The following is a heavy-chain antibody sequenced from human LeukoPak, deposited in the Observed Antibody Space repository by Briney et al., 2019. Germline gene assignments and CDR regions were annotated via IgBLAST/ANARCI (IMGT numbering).Heavy chain of an antibody. CDR3: ASKSTDHGELRFDY. CDR1: GDSTNTYF. CDR2: IYYTGTT. J-gene: IGHJ4*02. V-gene: IGHV4-59*01. Sequence: SETLSLTCTLSGDSTNTYFWSWIRQSPGKGLEWIGYIYYTGTTNYNPSLKSRVTISVDTSKNQFSLKVNSVTASDTGVYYCASKSTDHGELRFDYWGQGTLVTVSS. D-gene: IGHD4-17*01.